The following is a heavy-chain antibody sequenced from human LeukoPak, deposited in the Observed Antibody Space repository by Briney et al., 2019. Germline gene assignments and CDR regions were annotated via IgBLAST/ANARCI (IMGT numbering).Heavy chain of an antibody. J-gene: IGHJ4*02. CDR2: MNLNSGGT. CDR1: GYTFTSYY. V-gene: IGHV1-2*02. Sequence: ASVKVSCKASGYTFTSYYMNWVGQAPGQGVEGMGWMNLNSGGTNYAKKFQGRVTMTRDTSISTAYMDLSRLRSDDTAVYYCARDVCSGGSCYSGTFYYWGQGTLVTVSS. CDR3: ARDVCSGGSCYSGTFYY. D-gene: IGHD2-15*01.